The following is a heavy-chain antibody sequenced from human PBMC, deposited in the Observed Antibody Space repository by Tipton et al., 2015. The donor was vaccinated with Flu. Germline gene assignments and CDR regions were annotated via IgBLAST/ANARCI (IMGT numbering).Heavy chain of an antibody. Sequence: TLSLTCYVSGGSMSSQYWSWIRQPPGKGLEWIGYIYNSGSTDFNPPLKSRVTISLDTAKNQFSLKLSSVTAADTAVYYCARAGSYYCLDYWGQGTLVTVSS. CDR3: ARAGSYYCLDY. V-gene: IGHV4-59*11. CDR1: GGSMSSQY. CDR2: IYNSGST. J-gene: IGHJ4*02. D-gene: IGHD1-26*01.